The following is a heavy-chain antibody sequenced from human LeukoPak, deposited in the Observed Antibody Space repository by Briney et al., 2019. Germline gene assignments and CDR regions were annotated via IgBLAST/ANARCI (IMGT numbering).Heavy chain of an antibody. CDR1: GFTFSSYG. D-gene: IGHD5-12*01. CDR3: AKGSGYDLVDY. J-gene: IGHJ4*02. CDR2: ISYDGSNK. Sequence: GGSLRLSCAASGFTFSSYGMHWVRQAPGKGLEWVAVISYDGSNKYYADSVKGRFTISRDNSKNTLYLQMNSLRAEDTAVYYCAKGSGYDLVDYWGQGTLVTVSS. V-gene: IGHV3-30*18.